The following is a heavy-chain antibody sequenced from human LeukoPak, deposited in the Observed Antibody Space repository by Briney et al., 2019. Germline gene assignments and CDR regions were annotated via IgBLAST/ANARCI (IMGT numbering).Heavy chain of an antibody. CDR1: GFSFNTYS. D-gene: IGHD4-17*01. J-gene: IGHJ4*02. Sequence: GGSLRLSSADSGFSFNTYSMNWVRQAPGKGLEWVSSISPSSDGIFYADSLRGRFTVSRDNAKNLLYLHLNSLRVEDTAVYFCVRDNFGDYLPFFWGQGTLVTVSS. CDR3: VRDNFGDYLPFF. V-gene: IGHV3-21*01. CDR2: ISPSSDGI.